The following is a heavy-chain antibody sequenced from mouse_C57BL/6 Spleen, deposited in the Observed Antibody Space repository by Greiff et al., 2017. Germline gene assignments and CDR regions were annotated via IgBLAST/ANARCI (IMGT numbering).Heavy chain of an antibody. CDR3: ARKRNYPFDT. CDR1: GFSLTSYG. V-gene: IGHV2-2*01. Sequence: QVQLKESGPGLVQPSQSLSITCPVSGFSLTSYGVHWVRQSPGKGLEWLGVIWSGGSTDYTSAFISRLSISKDNSKSQIFFKMNSLQADDTVIYYCARKRNYPFDTWGSGTTLPASS. D-gene: IGHD1-1*01. J-gene: IGHJ2*01. CDR2: IWSGGST.